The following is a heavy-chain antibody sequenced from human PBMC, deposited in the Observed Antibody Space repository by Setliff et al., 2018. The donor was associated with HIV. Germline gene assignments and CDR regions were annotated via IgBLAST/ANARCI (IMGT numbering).Heavy chain of an antibody. CDR1: GYSISSGYY. J-gene: IGHJ4*02. CDR3: AGSWSGYPLSFGY. D-gene: IGHD3-3*01. CDR2: IYHSGST. Sequence: SETLSLTCAVSGYSISSGYYWGWIRQPPGKGLEWIGSIYHSGSTYYNPSLKSRVTISVDTSQNQFSLKLTSVTAADTAVYYCAGSWSGYPLSFGYWGQGTLVTAPQ. V-gene: IGHV4-38-2*01.